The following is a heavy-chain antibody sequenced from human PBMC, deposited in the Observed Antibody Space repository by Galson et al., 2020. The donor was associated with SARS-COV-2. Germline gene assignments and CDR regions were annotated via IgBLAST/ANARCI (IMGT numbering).Heavy chain of an antibody. Sequence: GESLKISCAASGFTVSNNYMSWVRQAPGKGLEWVSIIYSGRSTYYADSVKGRFIISRDNSKNTLHLQMSSLRAEDTAVYYCVRGGSSPYFFDYWGQGILVTVSS. D-gene: IGHD2-2*01. CDR1: GFTVSNNY. CDR2: IYSGRST. J-gene: IGHJ4*02. CDR3: VRGGSSPYFFDY. V-gene: IGHV3-66*01.